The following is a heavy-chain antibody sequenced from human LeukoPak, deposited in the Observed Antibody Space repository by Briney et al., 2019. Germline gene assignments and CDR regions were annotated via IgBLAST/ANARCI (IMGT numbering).Heavy chain of an antibody. Sequence: GGSLRLSCAASGFIFSNQWMHWVRQAPGKGLVWDSRSKADGSSTTYADSVKGRFTISRDNAKDTLYLQMNSLTAEDTAVYYCARSDWFDPWGQGTLVTVSS. V-gene: IGHV3-74*01. CDR3: ARSDWFDP. CDR2: SKADGSST. CDR1: GFIFSNQW. J-gene: IGHJ5*02.